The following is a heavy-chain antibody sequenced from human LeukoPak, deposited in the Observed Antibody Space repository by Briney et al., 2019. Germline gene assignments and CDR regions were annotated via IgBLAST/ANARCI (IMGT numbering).Heavy chain of an antibody. V-gene: IGHV3-30*18. CDR1: GFTFSNYG. CDR2: ISSDETNI. D-gene: IGHD2-15*01. CDR3: AKDPYRVVFATGNYLDP. Sequence: GGSLRLSCATSGFTFSNYGMHWVRQAPGKGLEWVAVISSDETNIRYGDSVKGRFTVSRDNGKNTLYLQMNSLRAEDTAVYYCAKDPYRVVFATGNYLDPWGQGTLVTVSS. J-gene: IGHJ5*02.